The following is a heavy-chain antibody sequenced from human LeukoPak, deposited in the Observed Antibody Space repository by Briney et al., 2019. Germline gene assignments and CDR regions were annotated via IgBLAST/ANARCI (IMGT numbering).Heavy chain of an antibody. CDR1: GGTFSRHA. CDR3: ARGRTTGEFDY. CDR2: NNPSYDIP. D-gene: IGHD4-11*01. J-gene: IGHJ4*02. Sequence: SVKVSCKASGGTFSRHAITWLGQAPGQRVEGMGGNNPSYDIPHYAQIFQGRVTITKDESTSTASMDLSSLTSEDTAVYYCARGRTTGEFDYWGQGTLVTVSS. V-gene: IGHV1-69*05.